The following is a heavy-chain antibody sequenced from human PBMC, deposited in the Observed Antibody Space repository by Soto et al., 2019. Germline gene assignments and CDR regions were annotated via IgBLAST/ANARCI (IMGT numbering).Heavy chain of an antibody. D-gene: IGHD3-16*01. CDR1: KLNFSDYA. V-gene: IGHV3-23*01. CDR2: VSGRGIST. CDR3: ATTTWRDDHTALDF. J-gene: IGHJ4*02. Sequence: GGSLRLSCAASKLNFSDYAMTWVRQAPGKGLEWVSVVSGRGISTYYADSVKGRSTISRDNSKDTLYLLMENLRAEDTARYFCATTTWRDDHTALDFWGQATPVTVSS.